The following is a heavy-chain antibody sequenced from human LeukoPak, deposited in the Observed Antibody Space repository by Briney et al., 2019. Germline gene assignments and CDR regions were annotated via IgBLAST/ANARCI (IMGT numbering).Heavy chain of an antibody. CDR3: AKDLGVGLERRFDP. J-gene: IGHJ5*02. V-gene: IGHV3-30*18. CDR1: GFTFSSYG. D-gene: IGHD1-1*01. Sequence: GGSLRLSCAASGFTFSSYGMHWVRQAPGRGLEWVAVISYDGSNKYYADSLKGRFTISKDNSKNTLYLQMNSLRAEDTAVYYCAKDLGVGLERRFDPWGQGTLVTVSS. CDR2: ISYDGSNK.